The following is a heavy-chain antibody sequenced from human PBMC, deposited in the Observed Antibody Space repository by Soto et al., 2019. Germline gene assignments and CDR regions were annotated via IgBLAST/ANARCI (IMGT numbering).Heavy chain of an antibody. CDR3: ARGVAASHFNYYYMDV. J-gene: IGHJ6*03. CDR1: GFTFSDYY. V-gene: IGHV3-11*01. CDR2: ISGSGSTI. Sequence: QVQLVESGGGLVKPGGSLRLSCAASGFTFSDYYMSWIRQAPGKGLEWVSYISGSGSTIYNADSVKGRFTISRDNAKNSLHLQMNSLRAEDPAVYYCARGVAASHFNYYYMDVWGKGTTVTVSS. D-gene: IGHD2-15*01.